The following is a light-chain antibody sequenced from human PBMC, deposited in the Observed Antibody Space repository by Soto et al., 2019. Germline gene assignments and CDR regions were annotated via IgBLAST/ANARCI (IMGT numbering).Light chain of an antibody. J-gene: IGKJ1*01. CDR2: KAS. CDR1: QSISSW. CDR3: QQYNSYPWT. V-gene: IGKV1-5*03. Sequence: DIQMTQSPSTLSASVGDRVTITCRASQSISSWLAWYQQKPGKAPKLLIYKASSLESGVPSRFSGSGSGTEFTLTISSLQPDDFATYYCQQYNSYPWTFDPGTKVEIK.